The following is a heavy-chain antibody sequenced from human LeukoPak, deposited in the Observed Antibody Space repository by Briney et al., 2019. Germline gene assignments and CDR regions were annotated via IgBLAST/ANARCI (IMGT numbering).Heavy chain of an antibody. Sequence: ASVKVSCKASGYTFTDYGMHWVRQAPGQRLEWMGWINAGNGNTKYSQKFQGRVTITRDTSASTAYMELSSLRSEDTAVYYCARDRDYGDYLDYWSQGTLVTVSS. J-gene: IGHJ4*02. CDR2: INAGNGNT. D-gene: IGHD4-17*01. CDR3: ARDRDYGDYLDY. CDR1: GYTFTDYG. V-gene: IGHV1-3*01.